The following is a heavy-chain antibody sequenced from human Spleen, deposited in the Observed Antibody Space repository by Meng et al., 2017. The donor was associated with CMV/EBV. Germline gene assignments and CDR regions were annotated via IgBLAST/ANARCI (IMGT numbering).Heavy chain of an antibody. CDR2: ISSSSYI. CDR3: ARTSPNPGYFDY. CDR1: GFTFSSYS. Sequence: GGSLRLSCAASGFTFSSYSINWVRQAPGKGLEWVSSISSSSYIYYADSVKGRFTISRDNAKNSLYLQMNSLRAEDTAVYYCARTSPNPGYFDYWGQGTLVTVSS. V-gene: IGHV3-21*01. J-gene: IGHJ4*02.